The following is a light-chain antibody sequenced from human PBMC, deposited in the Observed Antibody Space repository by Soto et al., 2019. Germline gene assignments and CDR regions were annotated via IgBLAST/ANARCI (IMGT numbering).Light chain of an antibody. V-gene: IGKV1-9*01. J-gene: IGKJ3*01. CDR3: EQLYSYPTA. Sequence: DIQVTQSPSSLSASVGDRVTITCRASQGISSDLAWYQQKPGKAPKLLIYAASTLQSGVPSRFSGSYSGTEFTLTVSSLQPEDFGSYYCEQLYSYPTAFGPGPNVDIK. CDR1: QGISSD. CDR2: AAS.